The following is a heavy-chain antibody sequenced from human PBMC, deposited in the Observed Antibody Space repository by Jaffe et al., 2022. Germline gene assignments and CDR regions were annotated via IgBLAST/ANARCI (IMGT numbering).Heavy chain of an antibody. Sequence: QVQLVQSGAEVKKPGASVKVSCKASGYTFTSYDINWVRQATGQGLEWMGWMNPNSGNTGYAQKFQGRVTMTRNTSISTAYMELSSLRSEDTAVYYCARAVDTTYYDFWSGYYPYYYYMDVWGKGTTVTVSS. CDR1: GYTFTSYD. D-gene: IGHD3-3*01. CDR2: MNPNSGNT. J-gene: IGHJ6*03. V-gene: IGHV1-8*01. CDR3: ARAVDTTYYDFWSGYYPYYYYMDV.